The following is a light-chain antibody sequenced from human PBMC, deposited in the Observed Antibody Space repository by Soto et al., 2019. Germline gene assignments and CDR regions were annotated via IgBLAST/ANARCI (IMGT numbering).Light chain of an antibody. CDR2: DNN. Sequence: QSVLTQPPSVSAAPGQKVTISCSGTSSNIGNNYVSWYQQLPGTAPKLLIYDNNKRPSGIPDRFSGSKSGTSATLGITGLQTGDEADYYCGTWDSSMSVHVFGNGTKVTVL. CDR3: GTWDSSMSVHV. V-gene: IGLV1-51*01. J-gene: IGLJ1*01. CDR1: SSNIGNNY.